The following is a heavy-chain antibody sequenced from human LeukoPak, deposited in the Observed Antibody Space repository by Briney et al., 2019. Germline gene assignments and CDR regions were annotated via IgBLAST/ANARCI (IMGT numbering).Heavy chain of an antibody. D-gene: IGHD5-18*01. J-gene: IGHJ4*02. CDR2: IYYREST. CDR1: VGSNSSSSYY. Sequence: PSQTLSLPRTVSVGSNSSSSYYCGWIRQPPGKGLELIRSIYYRESTYNNPSLQSRVTLSLDPSNNQLSLELTSVTPADTAVHCCVTQGYSYGSGDYFDYWGQGTLVTVSS. V-gene: IGHV4-39*01. CDR3: VTQGYSYGSGDYFDY.